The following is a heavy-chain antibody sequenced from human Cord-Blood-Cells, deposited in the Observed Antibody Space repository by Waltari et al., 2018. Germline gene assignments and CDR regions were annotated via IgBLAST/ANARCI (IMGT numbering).Heavy chain of an antibody. V-gene: IGHV4-59*08. CDR1: GGSISSYY. J-gene: IGHJ2*01. CDR2: IYYSGST. CDR3: ARHQPGINNWYFDL. Sequence: QVQLQESGPGLVKPSETLSLTCTVSGGSISSYYWSWIRQPPGKGLEWIGYIYYSGSTNYNPSLKSRVTISVDTSKNQFSLKLGSVTAADTAVYYCARHQPGINNWYFDLWGRGTLVTVSS. D-gene: IGHD7-27*01.